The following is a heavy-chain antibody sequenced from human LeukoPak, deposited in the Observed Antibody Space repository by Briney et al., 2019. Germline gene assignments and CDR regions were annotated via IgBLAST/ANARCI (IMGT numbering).Heavy chain of an antibody. Sequence: PSETLSLTCTVSGGSISSGGSYWNWIRQHPGKGLEWIGYIFYSGSTYYSPSLKSRVAISVDTSKNQFSLKLSSVTAADTAIYYCARDGRAGSLFAYWGQGTLVTVSS. J-gene: IGHJ4*02. CDR3: ARDGRAGSLFAY. CDR1: GGSISSGGSY. CDR2: IFYSGST. V-gene: IGHV4-31*03. D-gene: IGHD6-19*01.